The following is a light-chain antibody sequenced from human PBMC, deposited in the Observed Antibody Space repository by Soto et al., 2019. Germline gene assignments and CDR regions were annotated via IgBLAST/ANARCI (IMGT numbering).Light chain of an antibody. CDR2: GGS. Sequence: EIVLTQSPGTLSLSPGERATLSCRASQSVSSSYLVWYQQKPGQAPRLLIFGGSSRATGIPDRFSGGGSGTDFTLTISRLEPEDFAVYYCQQYGSSQLTFGGGTNVEIK. CDR1: QSVSSSY. V-gene: IGKV3-20*01. J-gene: IGKJ4*01. CDR3: QQYGSSQLT.